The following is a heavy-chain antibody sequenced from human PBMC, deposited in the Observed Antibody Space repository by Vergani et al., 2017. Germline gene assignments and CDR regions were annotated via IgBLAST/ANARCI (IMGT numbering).Heavy chain of an antibody. CDR1: GFTFSNSA. CDR3: VRLPRGPWNFDL. Sequence: EVHLLESGGGQVEAGGSLRLSCVASGFTFSNSAMNWVRQAPGKGLEWVSGISGSGVSAYYTDSVKGRFTISRDNTKNSLSLQMSGLRVEDTAVYYCVRLPRGPWNFDLWGRGTLITVSS. CDR2: ISGSGVSA. V-gene: IGHV3-23*01. J-gene: IGHJ2*01.